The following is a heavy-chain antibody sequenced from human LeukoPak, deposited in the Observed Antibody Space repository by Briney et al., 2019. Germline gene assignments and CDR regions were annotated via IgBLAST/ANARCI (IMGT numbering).Heavy chain of an antibody. CDR2: INHGGST. CDR1: GGSFSGYY. CDR3: ARGGAYQLLFNPRWFDP. V-gene: IGHV4-34*01. D-gene: IGHD2-2*01. Sequence: SETLSLTCAVYGGSFSGYYWSWIRQPPGKGLEWIGEINHGGSTNYNPSLKSRVTISVDTSKNQFSLKLSSVTAADTAVYYCARGGAYQLLFNPRWFDPWGQGTLVTVSS. J-gene: IGHJ5*02.